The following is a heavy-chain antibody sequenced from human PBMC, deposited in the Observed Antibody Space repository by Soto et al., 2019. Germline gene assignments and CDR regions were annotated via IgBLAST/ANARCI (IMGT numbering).Heavy chain of an antibody. CDR3: AKGILVKPPGTRAFDI. J-gene: IGHJ3*02. Sequence: EVQLLESGGGLVQPGGSLRLSCAASGFTFSSYAMSWVRQAPGKGLEWVSTISGSGGSTFYADSVKGRFTISRDNSNNALYLQMNSLSAGDTAVSYCAKGILVKPPGTRAFDIWGQGTRVIVSS. D-gene: IGHD6-13*01. CDR1: GFTFSSYA. CDR2: ISGSGGST. V-gene: IGHV3-23*01.